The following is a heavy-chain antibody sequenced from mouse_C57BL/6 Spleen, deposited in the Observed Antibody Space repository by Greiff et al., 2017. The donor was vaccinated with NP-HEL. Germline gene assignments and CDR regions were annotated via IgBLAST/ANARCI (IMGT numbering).Heavy chain of an antibody. CDR3: ARNYASSGTDG. J-gene: IGHJ2*01. V-gene: IGHV1-50*01. CDR2: IDPSDSYT. Sequence: QVQLQQPGAELVKPGASVKLSCKASGYTFTSYWMQWVKQRPGQGLEWIGEIDPSDSYTNYNQKFKGKATLTVDTSSSTASMQLSSLTSEDSAVYYCARNYASSGTDGWGKGTTLTVSS. D-gene: IGHD1-1*01. CDR1: GYTFTSYW.